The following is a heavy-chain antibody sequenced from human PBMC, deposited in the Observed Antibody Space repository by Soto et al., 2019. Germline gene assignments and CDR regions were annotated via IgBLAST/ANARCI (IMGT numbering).Heavy chain of an antibody. CDR1: GDTFTRYE. Sequence: QVQLEQSGAEVKRPGASVKVSCKASGDTFTRYEINWVRQAPGQGLEWMGWMNPHSRTTGLSQKFQGRPTLAREPSIGSAYMELTSLKSDDTAVYYCTTGGGGTIILPHFWGQGTLVTVSS. J-gene: IGHJ4*02. CDR2: MNPHSRTT. V-gene: IGHV1-8*02. D-gene: IGHD3-16*01. CDR3: TTGGGGTIILPHF.